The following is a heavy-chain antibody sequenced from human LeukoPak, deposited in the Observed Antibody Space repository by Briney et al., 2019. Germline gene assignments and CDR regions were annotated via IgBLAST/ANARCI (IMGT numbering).Heavy chain of an antibody. V-gene: IGHV3-23*01. CDR3: AKDLSGPGRLYDY. Sequence: PGGSLRLSCAASGFTFSTYAMTWVRQAPGKGLEWVSTISGSGGSTSYADSVKGRFTISRDNSKSTLYLQMNSLRVEDTAVYYCAKDLSGPGRLYDYWGQGTLVTVSS. CDR2: ISGSGGST. J-gene: IGHJ4*02. CDR1: GFTFSTYA. D-gene: IGHD3-10*01.